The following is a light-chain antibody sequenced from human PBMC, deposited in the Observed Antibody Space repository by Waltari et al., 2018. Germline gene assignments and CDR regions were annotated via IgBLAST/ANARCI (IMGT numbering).Light chain of an antibody. V-gene: IGLV1-36*01. CDR3: STWDSSLSGVV. CDR2: GNS. J-gene: IGLJ2*01. Sequence: QSALTQEASVSGTVGQKVTLSCSGNSNNVGTYAVGWDQQISHGAPKTVMFGNSLPSGIPDRVSGSKSGSTASLTISGLQAEDEADYYCSTWDSSLSGVVFGGGTKLTVL. CDR1: SNNVGTYA.